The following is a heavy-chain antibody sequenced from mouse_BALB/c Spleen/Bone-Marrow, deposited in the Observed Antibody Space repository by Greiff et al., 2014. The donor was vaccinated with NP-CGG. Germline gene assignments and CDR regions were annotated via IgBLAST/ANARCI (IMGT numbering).Heavy chain of an antibody. CDR1: GFNIKDTY. D-gene: IGHD4-1*01. CDR3: ASLTGTSDY. V-gene: IGHV14-3*02. J-gene: IGHJ2*01. CDR2: IDPASGNI. Sequence: VQLKESGTDLVKPGASVKLSCTASGFNIKDTYMHWVKQRPEQGLDWIGRIDPASGNIQYDPKFQGRAAITADTSSNTAYLQLSSLTSEDTAVYYCASLTGTSDYWGQGTPLTVSS.